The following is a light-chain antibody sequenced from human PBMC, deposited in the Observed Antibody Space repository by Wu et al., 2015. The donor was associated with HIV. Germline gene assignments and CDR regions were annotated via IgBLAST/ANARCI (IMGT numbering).Light chain of an antibody. J-gene: IGKJ2*01. CDR1: QRVSTF. CDR2: GAS. Sequence: PRGRATLSCRAGQRVSTFVAWYQHRPGQTPRLVIYGASNRATGIPARFSGSGSETDFTLTISSLEPEDFAVYYCQQRSNWPYTFGQGTKVEIK. CDR3: QQRSNWPYT. V-gene: IGKV3-11*01.